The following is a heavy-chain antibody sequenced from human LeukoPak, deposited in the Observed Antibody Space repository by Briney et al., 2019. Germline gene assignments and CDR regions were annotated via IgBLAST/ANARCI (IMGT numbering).Heavy chain of an antibody. J-gene: IGHJ4*02. CDR1: GGSISSYY. CDR3: ARARYSYGMYYFDY. CDR2: IYYSGST. V-gene: IGHV4-59*01. Sequence: PSETLSLTCTVSGGSISSYYWSLIRQPPGKGLEWIGYIYYSGSTNYNPSLKSRVTISVDTSKNQFSLKLSSVTAADTAVYYCARARYSYGMYYFDYWGQGTLVTVSS. D-gene: IGHD5-18*01.